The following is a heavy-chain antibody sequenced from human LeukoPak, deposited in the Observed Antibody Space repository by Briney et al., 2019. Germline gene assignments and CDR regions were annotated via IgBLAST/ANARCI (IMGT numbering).Heavy chain of an antibody. V-gene: IGHV1-2*02. J-gene: IGHJ4*02. D-gene: IGHD6-13*01. CDR1: GYTFTVHF. CDR2: INPNTGGT. CDR3: AKDRGQQLVPFDY. Sequence: ASVKVSCKTSGYTFTVHFMYWVRQAPGQGLEWMGWINPNTGGTNYAQKFQGRVTMTRDTSSSTAYMELTRLTSDDTAVYYCAKDRGQQLVPFDYWGQGTLVTVSS.